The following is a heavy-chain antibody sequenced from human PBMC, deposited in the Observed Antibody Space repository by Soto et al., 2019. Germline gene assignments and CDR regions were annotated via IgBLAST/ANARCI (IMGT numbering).Heavy chain of an antibody. CDR1: GFTFSSYA. V-gene: IGHV3-30-3*01. D-gene: IGHD6-13*01. Sequence: GGSLRLSCAASGFTFSSYAMHWVRQAPGKGLEWVAVISYDGSNKYYADSVKGRFTISRDNSKNTLYLQMNSLRAEDTAVYYCVSLPSLDFAAAATRPDYYYYYGMDVWGQGTTVTVSS. J-gene: IGHJ6*01. CDR2: ISYDGSNK. CDR3: VSLPSLDFAAAATRPDYYYYYGMDV.